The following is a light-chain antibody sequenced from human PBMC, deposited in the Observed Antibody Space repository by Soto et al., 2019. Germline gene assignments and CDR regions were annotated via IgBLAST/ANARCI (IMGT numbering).Light chain of an antibody. CDR3: QQYYNWRPR. CDR1: QSVSSS. CDR2: GAS. J-gene: IGKJ1*01. Sequence: VMTQSPATLSVSPGDTDTLSCRASQSVSSSLAWYQQQPGQAPRLLIYGASTRATGVPARFSGSGSGTEFTLTISRLQSEDFAIYYCQQYYNWRPRFGQGTKVDI. V-gene: IGKV3-15*01.